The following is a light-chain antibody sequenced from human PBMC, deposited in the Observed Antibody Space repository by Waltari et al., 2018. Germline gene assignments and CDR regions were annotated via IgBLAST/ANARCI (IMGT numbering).Light chain of an antibody. V-gene: IGKV3-15*01. Sequence: EIVMTQSPATLSVSPGERATLPCRASQSVSSNLAWYQQKPGQAPRLRIYGASTRATGIPARCSGSGSETEYTLTISSLQSEDFAVYYGQQYNNWPSLTFGGGTKVEIK. CDR1: QSVSSN. J-gene: IGKJ4*02. CDR3: QQYNNWPSLT. CDR2: GAS.